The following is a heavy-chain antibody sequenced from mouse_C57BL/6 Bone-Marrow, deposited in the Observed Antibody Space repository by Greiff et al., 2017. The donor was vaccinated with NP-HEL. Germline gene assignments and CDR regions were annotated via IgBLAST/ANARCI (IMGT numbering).Heavy chain of an antibody. J-gene: IGHJ2*01. CDR2: IYPGSGST. V-gene: IGHV1-55*01. CDR1: GYTFTSYW. Sequence: VQLQQPGAELVKPGASVKMSCKASGYTFTSYWITWVKQRPGQGLEWIGDIYPGSGSTNYNEKFKSKATLTVDTSSSTAYMQLSSLTSEDSAVYYCAREDYYGSSCDYWGQGTTLTVSS. D-gene: IGHD1-1*01. CDR3: AREDYYGSSCDY.